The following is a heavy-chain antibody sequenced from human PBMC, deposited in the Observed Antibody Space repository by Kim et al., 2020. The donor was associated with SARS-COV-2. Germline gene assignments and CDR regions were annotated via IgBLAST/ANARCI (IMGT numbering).Heavy chain of an antibody. CDR1: GGSISSYY. J-gene: IGHJ2*01. V-gene: IGHV4-59*01. CDR2: IYYSGST. Sequence: SETLSLPCTVSGGSISSYYWSWIRQPPGKGLEWIGYIYYSGSTNYNPSLKSRVTISVDTSKNQFSLKLSSVTAADTAVYYCAISDTVTPDWYFDLWGRGTLVTISS. CDR3: AISDTVTPDWYFDL. D-gene: IGHD4-17*01.